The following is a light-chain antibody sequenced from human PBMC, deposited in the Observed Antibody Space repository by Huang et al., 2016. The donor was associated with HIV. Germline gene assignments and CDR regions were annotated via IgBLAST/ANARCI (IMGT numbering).Light chain of an antibody. CDR1: QSLRNN. J-gene: IGKJ1*01. CDR2: GAS. Sequence: IVLTQSPATLSVSPGERATLSCRARQSLRNNLAWYQQRPGQAPRLLIYGASNRAAGIPARFSGSGSDTEFTLTISSLQSGDFAIYYCHQYNDWPPEWSFAQGTRVDI. CDR3: HQYNDWPPEWS. V-gene: IGKV3-15*01.